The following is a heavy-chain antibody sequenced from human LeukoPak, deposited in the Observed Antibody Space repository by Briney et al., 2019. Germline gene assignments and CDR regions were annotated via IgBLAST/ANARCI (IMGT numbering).Heavy chain of an antibody. D-gene: IGHD3-9*01. CDR3: ARGGYDILTGYYTGLNL. J-gene: IGHJ4*02. Sequence: ASVKVSCKASGYTFTSYDINWVRQATGQGLEWMGWMNPNSGNTGYAQKFQGRVTITRNTSISTAYTELSSLRSEDTAVYYCARGGYDILTGYYTGLNLWGQGTLVTVSS. V-gene: IGHV1-8*03. CDR2: MNPNSGNT. CDR1: GYTFTSYD.